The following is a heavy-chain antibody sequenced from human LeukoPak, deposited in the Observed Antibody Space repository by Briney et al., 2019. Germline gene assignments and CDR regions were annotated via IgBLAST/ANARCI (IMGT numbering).Heavy chain of an antibody. V-gene: IGHV3-23*01. Sequence: GGSLRLSCAASGFTFSSYAMSWVRQAPGKGLEWVSAISGSGGSTYYADSVKGRFTISRDNSKNTLYLQMNSLRAEDTAVYYCAKLALVSCSGGSCYLYYYGMDVWGQGTTVAVSS. J-gene: IGHJ6*02. CDR3: AKLALVSCSGGSCYLYYYGMDV. CDR2: ISGSGGST. D-gene: IGHD2-15*01. CDR1: GFTFSSYA.